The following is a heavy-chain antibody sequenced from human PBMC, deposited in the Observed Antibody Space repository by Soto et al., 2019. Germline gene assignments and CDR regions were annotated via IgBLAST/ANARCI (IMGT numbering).Heavy chain of an antibody. D-gene: IGHD4-4*01. CDR1: GFTFDDYA. V-gene: IGHV3-9*01. J-gene: IGHJ6*02. CDR3: AKDMRGGSSNSRYYYGLVV. Sequence: EVQLVESGGGLVQPGRSLRLSCAASGFTFDDYAMHWVRQAPGKGLEWVSGISWNSGTIVYADSVKGRFTISRDNAKKSLYLQMNSLGGEDTALYYCAKDMRGGSSNSRYYYGLVVWGQGTTVTVSS. CDR2: ISWNSGTI.